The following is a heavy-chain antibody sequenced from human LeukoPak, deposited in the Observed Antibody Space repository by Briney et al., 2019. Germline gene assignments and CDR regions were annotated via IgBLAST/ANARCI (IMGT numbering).Heavy chain of an antibody. CDR1: GFTFSSYA. Sequence: EPGGSLRLSSAASGFTFSSYAMSWVRQAPGKGLDWVSSISGIGSSTYYADSVKGRFTISRDNSQNTLYLQMHSLRVDDTAIYYCAKDTMVRGLVDSWGQGTLVTVSS. CDR3: AKDTMVRGLVDS. CDR2: ISGIGSST. V-gene: IGHV3-23*01. J-gene: IGHJ4*02. D-gene: IGHD3-10*01.